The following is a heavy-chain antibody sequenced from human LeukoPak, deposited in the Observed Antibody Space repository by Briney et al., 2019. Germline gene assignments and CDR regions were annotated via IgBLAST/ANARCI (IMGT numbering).Heavy chain of an antibody. D-gene: IGHD1-14*01. Sequence: GGSLRLSCAASGFTFSGFGMSWVRQAPGKGLEWVANIKQDGSEKYYVDSVKGRFTISRDNAKNSLYLQMNSLRAEDTAVYYCARGESRIYYWGQGTLVTVSS. CDR1: GFTFSGFG. J-gene: IGHJ4*02. V-gene: IGHV3-7*01. CDR3: ARGESRIYY. CDR2: IKQDGSEK.